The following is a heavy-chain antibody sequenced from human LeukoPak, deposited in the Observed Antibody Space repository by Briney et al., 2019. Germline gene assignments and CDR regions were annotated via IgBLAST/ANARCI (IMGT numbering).Heavy chain of an antibody. CDR2: ISSTSRSSYI. J-gene: IGHJ5*02. Sequence: PGGSLRLSCAASGFSFSSYSMNWVRQAPGKGLEWVSSISSTSRSSYIFYAESVKGRFTISRDNTKNSLFLQMNSLVAEDTAVYYCARDYGYSGYDDLNWFDPWGQGTLVTVSS. CDR1: GFSFSSYS. D-gene: IGHD5-12*01. V-gene: IGHV3-21*01. CDR3: ARDYGYSGYDDLNWFDP.